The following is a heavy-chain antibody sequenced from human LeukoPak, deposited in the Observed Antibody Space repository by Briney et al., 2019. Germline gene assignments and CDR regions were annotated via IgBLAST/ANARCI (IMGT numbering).Heavy chain of an antibody. CDR1: GYTFTSYD. J-gene: IGHJ5*02. CDR2: MNPNSGNT. CDR3: ARGGYYDSSGYYYGNWFDP. V-gene: IGHV1-8*01. Sequence: GASVKVSCKASGYTFTSYDINWVRQATGQGLEWMGWMNPNSGNTGYAQKFQGRVTMTRNTSISTAYMELSSLRSEDTAVYYCARGGYYDSSGYYYGNWFDPWGQGTLVTVSS. D-gene: IGHD3-22*01.